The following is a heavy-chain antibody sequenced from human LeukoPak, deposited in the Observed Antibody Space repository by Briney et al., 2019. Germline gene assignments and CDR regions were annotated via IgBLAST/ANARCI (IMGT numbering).Heavy chain of an antibody. CDR1: GGTFSSYA. J-gene: IGHJ6*03. CDR3: ARGTGYYYYYYMDV. V-gene: IGHV1-69*13. D-gene: IGHD3/OR15-3a*01. Sequence: SVKVSCKASGGTFSSYAISWVRQAPGQGLEWMEGIIPIFGTANYAQKFQGRVTITADESTSTAYMELSSLRSEDTAVYYCARGTGYYYYYYMDVWGKGTTVTISS. CDR2: IIPIFGTA.